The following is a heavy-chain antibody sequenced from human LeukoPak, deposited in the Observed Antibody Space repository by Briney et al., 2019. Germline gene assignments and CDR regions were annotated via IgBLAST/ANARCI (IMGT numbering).Heavy chain of an antibody. J-gene: IGHJ5*02. D-gene: IGHD6-13*01. Sequence: GGSLRLSCAASGFTFSSYGMHWVRQAPGKGLEWVAVIWYDGSNKYYADSVKGRFTISRDNSKNTLYLQMNSLRAEDTAVYYCARVYSSSWYFWLDPWGQETLVTFSS. V-gene: IGHV3-33*01. CDR2: IWYDGSNK. CDR1: GFTFSSYG. CDR3: ARVYSSSWYFWLDP.